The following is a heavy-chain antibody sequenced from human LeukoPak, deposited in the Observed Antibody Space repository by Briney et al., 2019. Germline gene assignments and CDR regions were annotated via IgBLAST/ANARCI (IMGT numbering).Heavy chain of an antibody. Sequence: GGSLRLSCAASGFTFSSYGMHWVRRAPGKGLEWVAVIWYGGSNKYYADSVKGRFTISGDNSKNTLYLQMNSLRAEDTAVYYCAKEGAYCSSTSCYPGAFDIWGQGTMVTVSS. CDR1: GFTFSSYG. CDR2: IWYGGSNK. V-gene: IGHV3-33*06. CDR3: AKEGAYCSSTSCYPGAFDI. D-gene: IGHD2-2*01. J-gene: IGHJ3*02.